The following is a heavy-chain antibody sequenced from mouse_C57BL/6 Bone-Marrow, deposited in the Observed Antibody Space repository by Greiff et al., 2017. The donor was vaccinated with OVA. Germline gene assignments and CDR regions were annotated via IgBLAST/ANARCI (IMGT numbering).Heavy chain of an antibody. CDR3: ARWGYGYFDY. CDR1: GYTFTNYW. D-gene: IGHD3-1*01. CDR2: IYPGGGYT. Sequence: QVQLQQSGAELVRPGTSVKMSCKASGYTFTNYWIGWAKQRPGHGLEWIGDIYPGGGYTNYNEKFKGKATLTADKSSSTAYMQFSSLTSEDSAIYYCARWGYGYFDYWGQGTTLTVSS. V-gene: IGHV1-63*01. J-gene: IGHJ2*01.